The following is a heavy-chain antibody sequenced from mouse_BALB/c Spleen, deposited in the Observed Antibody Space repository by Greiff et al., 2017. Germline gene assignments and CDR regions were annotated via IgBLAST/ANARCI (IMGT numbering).Heavy chain of an antibody. CDR3: APTMITGGSFDY. V-gene: IGHV14-3*02. CDR2: IDPANGNT. CDR1: GFNIKDTY. D-gene: IGHD2-4*01. J-gene: IGHJ2*01. Sequence: EVQGVESGAALVKPGASVKLSCTASGFNIKDTYMHWVKQRPEQGLEWIGRIDPANGNTKYDPKFQGKATITADTSSNTAYLQLSSLTSEDTAVYYCAPTMITGGSFDYWGQGTTLTVAA.